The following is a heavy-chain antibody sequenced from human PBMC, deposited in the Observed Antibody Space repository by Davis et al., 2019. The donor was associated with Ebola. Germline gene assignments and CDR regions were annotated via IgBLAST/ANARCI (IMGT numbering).Heavy chain of an antibody. D-gene: IGHD3-3*01. CDR3: ARVGGGYHDFWSGYYYYYYGMDV. J-gene: IGHJ6*02. V-gene: IGHV3-21*01. CDR2: ISSSSSYI. CDR1: GFTFSSYS. Sequence: GESLKISCAESGFTFSSYSMNWVRQAPGKGLEWVSSISSSSSYIYYADSVKGRFTISRDNAKNSLYLQMNSLRAEDTAVYYCARVGGGYHDFWSGYYYYYYGMDVWGQGTTVTVSS.